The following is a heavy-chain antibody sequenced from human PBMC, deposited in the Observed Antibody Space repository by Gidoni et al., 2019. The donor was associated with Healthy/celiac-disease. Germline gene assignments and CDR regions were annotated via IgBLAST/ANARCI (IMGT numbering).Heavy chain of an antibody. V-gene: IGHV4-31*03. CDR2: IYYSGST. Sequence: QVQLQESGPGLVKPSQTLSLTCTVSGGSISSGGYSWSWIRQHPGKGLEWIGYIYYSGSTYYNPSLKSRVTISVDTSKNQFSLKLSSVTAADTAVYYCARDTRVVHWEHDAFDIWGQGTMVTVSS. D-gene: IGHD2-15*01. CDR1: GGSISSGGYS. J-gene: IGHJ3*02. CDR3: ARDTRVVHWEHDAFDI.